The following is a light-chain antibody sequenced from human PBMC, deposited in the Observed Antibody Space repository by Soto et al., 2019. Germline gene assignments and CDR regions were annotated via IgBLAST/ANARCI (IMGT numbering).Light chain of an antibody. CDR1: QSVSSNY. J-gene: IGKJ4*01. V-gene: IGKV3D-20*02. CDR3: QQRSSWPPVLT. Sequence: EIVLTQSPGTLSLSPGERATLSCRASQSVSSNYFAWYQQKPGQAPRLLIYGVSSRATGIPDRFSGSGSGTDFTLTISRLEPEDFAVYYCQQRSSWPPVLTFGGGTKVDIK. CDR2: GVS.